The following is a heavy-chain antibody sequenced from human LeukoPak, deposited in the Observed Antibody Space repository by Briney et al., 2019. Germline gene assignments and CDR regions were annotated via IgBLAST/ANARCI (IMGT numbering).Heavy chain of an antibody. J-gene: IGHJ4*02. CDR1: GYSFTNYS. Sequence: GESLNISCKGSGYSFTNYSIGWVRQMPGKGLEWMGIIYPGDSDTRYTPSFQGQVTISAHKSISTAYLQWNSLKASDTAMYYCARSDYDGPRAFDYWGQGTLVTVSS. CDR2: IYPGDSDT. CDR3: ARSDYDGPRAFDY. D-gene: IGHD4-23*01. V-gene: IGHV5-51*01.